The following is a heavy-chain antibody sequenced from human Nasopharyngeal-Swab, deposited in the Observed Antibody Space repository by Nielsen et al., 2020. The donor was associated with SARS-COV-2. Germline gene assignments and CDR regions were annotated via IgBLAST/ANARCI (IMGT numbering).Heavy chain of an antibody. D-gene: IGHD1-7*01. V-gene: IGHV4-59*01. CDR3: ARGGPGLELFSRFDP. CDR2: IYYSGST. Sequence: GQAAGKGLEWIGYIYYSGSTNYNPSLKSRVTISVDTSKNQFSLKLSSVTAADTAVYYCARGGPGLELFSRFDPWGQGTLVTVSS. J-gene: IGHJ5*02.